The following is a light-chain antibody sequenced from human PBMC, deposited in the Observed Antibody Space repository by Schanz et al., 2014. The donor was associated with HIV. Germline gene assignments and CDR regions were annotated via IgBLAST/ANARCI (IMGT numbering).Light chain of an antibody. J-gene: IGLJ1*01. CDR2: DVS. CDR3: CSYSRVGTPHYV. V-gene: IGLV2-11*01. CDR1: SSDVGGYNY. Sequence: QSALTQPRSVSGSPGQSVTISCTGTSSDVGGYNYVSWYQQHPGKAPKLMIYDVSKRPSGVPDRFSGSKSDITASLTISGLQAEDEGDYYCCSYSRVGTPHYVFGTGTKLTVL.